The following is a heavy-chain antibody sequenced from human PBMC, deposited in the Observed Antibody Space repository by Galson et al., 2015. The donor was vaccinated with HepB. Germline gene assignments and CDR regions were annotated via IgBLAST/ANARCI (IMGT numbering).Heavy chain of an antibody. CDR3: ARANILTGFPDH. D-gene: IGHD3-9*01. J-gene: IGHJ5*02. V-gene: IGHV4-34*01. Sequence: ETLSLTCGVSGASFRGYYWSWIRQTPGQGLEWIGEIKLSQFTTYNPSLKSRVSMSIDTSKKEISLKMTSVTAADTATYFCARANILTGFPDHWGQGTLVTVSA. CDR1: GASFRGYY. CDR2: IKLSQFT.